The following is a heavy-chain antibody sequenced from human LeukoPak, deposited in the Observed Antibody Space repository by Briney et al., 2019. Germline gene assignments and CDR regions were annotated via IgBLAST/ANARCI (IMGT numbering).Heavy chain of an antibody. D-gene: IGHD3-22*01. CDR3: ARDRGDYYDSSGYYLGHWFDP. CDR1: GFTFSDYY. J-gene: IGHJ5*02. V-gene: IGHV3-11*04. Sequence: GGSLRLSCAASGFTFSDYYMGWIRQAPGKGLEWISYITSNGNSVYYAASVKGRFTIFRDNAKNSLYLQVNSLTAEDAAVYYCARDRGDYYDSSGYYLGHWFDPWGPGTLVTVSS. CDR2: ITSNGNSV.